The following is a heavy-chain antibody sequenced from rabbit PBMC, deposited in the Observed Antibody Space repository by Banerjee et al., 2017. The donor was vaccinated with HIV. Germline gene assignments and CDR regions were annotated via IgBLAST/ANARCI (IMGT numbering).Heavy chain of an antibody. D-gene: IGHD6-1*01. CDR3: ARDAYYTSDGYAFKL. J-gene: IGHJ4*01. V-gene: IGHV1S45*01. Sequence: QEQLEESGGGLVKPGASLTLTCNASGFSFNSGLPMCWVRQAPGKGLEWIACIDIGDGKTYYANWAEGRLTISKASSTVTLQMTSLTAADTATYFCARDAYYTSDGYAFKLWGPGTLVTVS. CDR1: GFSFNSGLP. CDR2: IDIGDGKT.